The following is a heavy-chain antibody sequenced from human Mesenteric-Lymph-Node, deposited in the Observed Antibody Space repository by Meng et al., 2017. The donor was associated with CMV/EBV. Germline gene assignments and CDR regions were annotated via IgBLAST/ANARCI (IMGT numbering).Heavy chain of an antibody. J-gene: IGHJ4*02. CDR2: IYYSGST. CDR3: ARTLNYDILTGYWY. Sequence: SGGSCSSGSYYWSWIRQPPGKGLEWIGYIYYSGSTNYHPSLKSRVTISVDTSKNQFSLKLSSVTAADTAVYYCARTLNYDILTGYWYWGQGTLVTVSS. V-gene: IGHV4-61*01. CDR1: GGSCSSGSYY. D-gene: IGHD3-9*01.